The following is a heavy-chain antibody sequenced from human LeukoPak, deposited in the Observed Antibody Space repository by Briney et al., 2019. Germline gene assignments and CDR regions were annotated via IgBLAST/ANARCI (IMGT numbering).Heavy chain of an antibody. D-gene: IGHD2-21*02. J-gene: IGHJ6*03. CDR2: FDPEDGET. V-gene: IGHV1-24*01. CDR3: AANYCGGDCPYYYYYYMDV. CDR1: GYTLTELS. Sequence: ASVEVSCKVSGYTLTELSIHWVRQAPGKGLEWMGGFDPEDGETIYAQKSQGRVTMTEDTSTDTAYMELSSLRSEDTAVYYCAANYCGGDCPYYYYYYMDVWGKGTTVTVSS.